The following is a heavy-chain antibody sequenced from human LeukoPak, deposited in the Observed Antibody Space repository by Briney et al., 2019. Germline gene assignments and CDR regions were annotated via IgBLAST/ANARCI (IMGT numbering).Heavy chain of an antibody. Sequence: GGSLRLSCAASGFTFSSYAMSWVRQAPGKGLEWVSAISGSGGSTYYADSVKGRFTISRDNAKNSLYLQMNSLRAEDTAVYYCARDGLGYCSSTSCHIPPFQHWGQGTLVTVSS. CDR3: ARDGLGYCSSTSCHIPPFQH. V-gene: IGHV3-23*01. CDR2: ISGSGGST. D-gene: IGHD2-2*02. CDR1: GFTFSSYA. J-gene: IGHJ1*01.